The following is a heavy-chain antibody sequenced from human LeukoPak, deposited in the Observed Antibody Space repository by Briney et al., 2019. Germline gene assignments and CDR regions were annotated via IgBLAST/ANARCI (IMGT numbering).Heavy chain of an antibody. CDR1: GGSISSSSYY. Sequence: SETLSLTCTVSGGSISSSSYYWGWIRQPPGKGLEWIGSIYYSGSTYYNPSLKSRVTISVDTSKNQFSLKLSSVTAADTAVYYCAASRGWNPRLDYWGQGTLVTVSS. CDR2: IYYSGST. CDR3: AASRGWNPRLDY. D-gene: IGHD1-1*01. J-gene: IGHJ4*02. V-gene: IGHV4-39*07.